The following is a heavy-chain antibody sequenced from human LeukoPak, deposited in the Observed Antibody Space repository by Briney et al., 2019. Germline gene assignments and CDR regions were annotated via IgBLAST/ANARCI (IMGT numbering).Heavy chain of an antibody. J-gene: IGHJ4*02. V-gene: IGHV5-51*01. CDR3: ARGTKEQWLVSDY. CDR2: IYPGDSDT. D-gene: IGHD6-19*01. Sequence: GESLKISCKGSGYSFTTYWIGWVCQMPGKGLECMGIIYPGDSDTRYSPSFQGQVTISADKSFSTAYLQWSSLKASDTAMYYCARGTKEQWLVSDYWGQGTLVTVSS. CDR1: GYSFTTYW.